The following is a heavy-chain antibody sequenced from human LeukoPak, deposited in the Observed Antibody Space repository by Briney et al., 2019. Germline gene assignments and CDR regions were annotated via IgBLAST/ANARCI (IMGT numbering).Heavy chain of an antibody. V-gene: IGHV4-4*02. D-gene: IGHD6-13*01. CDR3: ARGGGGAAASDAFDI. CDR1: GGSISSSNW. CDR2: IYHSGST. Sequence: KTSETLSLTCAVSGGSISSSNWWSWVRQPPGKGLEWIGEIYHSGSTNYNPSLKSRVTISVDKSKNQFSLKLSSVTAADTAVYYCARGGGGAAASDAFDIWGQGTMVTVSS. J-gene: IGHJ3*02.